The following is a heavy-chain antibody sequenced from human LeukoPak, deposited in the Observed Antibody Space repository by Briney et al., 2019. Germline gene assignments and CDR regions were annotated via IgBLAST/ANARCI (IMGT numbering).Heavy chain of an antibody. CDR2: ISSSSSYI. V-gene: IGHV3-21*01. D-gene: IGHD5-18*01. J-gene: IGHJ4*02. CDR3: ARSLIQLWLLDY. CDR1: GFTFSSYS. Sequence: GGSLRLSCAASGFTFSSYSMNWVRQAPGKGLEWVSSISSSSSYIYYADSVKGRFTISRDNAKDSLYLQMNSLRAEDTAVYYCARSLIQLWLLDYWGQRTLVTVSS.